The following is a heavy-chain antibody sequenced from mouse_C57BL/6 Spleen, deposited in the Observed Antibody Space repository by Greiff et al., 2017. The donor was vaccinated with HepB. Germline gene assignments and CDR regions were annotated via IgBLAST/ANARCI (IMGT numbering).Heavy chain of an antibody. J-gene: IGHJ2*01. CDR2: IDPSDSET. CDR3: ARRGGSNYDY. D-gene: IGHD1-1*01. V-gene: IGHV1-52*01. CDR1: GYTFTSYW. Sequence: QVQLKQPGAELVRPGSSVKLSCKASGYTFTSYWMHWVKQRPIQGLEWIGNIDPSDSETHYNQKFKDKATLTVDKSSSTAYMQLSSLTSDDSAVYYCARRGGSNYDYWGQGTTLTVSS.